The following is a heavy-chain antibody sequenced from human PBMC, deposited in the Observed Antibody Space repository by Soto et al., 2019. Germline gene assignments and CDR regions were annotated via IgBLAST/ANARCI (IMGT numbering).Heavy chain of an antibody. Sequence: QAQVVQSGAEVRKPGSSVKLSCKASEGTFNSYAIAWVRQAPGQGLEWMGGIIPYYNTLNYAQKFQDRVTITADDSTNSVYMELSSLRSDDTAVYFCASGASRWYPYFFGSWAQGTLVTVSS. V-gene: IGHV1-69*01. CDR2: IIPYYNTL. J-gene: IGHJ4*02. D-gene: IGHD6-13*01. CDR1: EGTFNSYA. CDR3: ASGASRWYPYFFGS.